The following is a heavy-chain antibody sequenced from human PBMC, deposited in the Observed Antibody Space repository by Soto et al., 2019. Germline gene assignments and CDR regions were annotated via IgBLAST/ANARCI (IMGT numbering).Heavy chain of an antibody. CDR1: GFTFSSYG. CDR2: IWYDGSNK. Sequence: QPGGSLRLSCAASGFTFSSYGMHWVRQAPGKGLEWVAVIWYDGSNKYYADSVKGRFTISRDNSKNTLYLQMNSLRAEDTAVYYCAHLHGYSYGYVVDYYYYYGMDVWGQGTTVTVSS. CDR3: AHLHGYSYGYVVDYYYYYGMDV. V-gene: IGHV3-33*01. J-gene: IGHJ6*02. D-gene: IGHD5-18*01.